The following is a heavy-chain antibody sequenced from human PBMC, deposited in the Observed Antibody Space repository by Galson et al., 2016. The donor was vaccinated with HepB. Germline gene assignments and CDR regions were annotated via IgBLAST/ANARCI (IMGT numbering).Heavy chain of an antibody. D-gene: IGHD1-1*01. V-gene: IGHV4-59*08. Sequence: ETLSLTCSVSGDSVNYFYWSWIRQSPGKGLEWIGYIYYSGSTSYNPSLKSRLTISIDKSKNRFSLQLNSVTAADTAVYFCAKRRPGGSMDFWGPVTTVTVAS. CDR1: GDSVNYFY. CDR2: IYYSGST. CDR3: AKRRPGGSMDF. J-gene: IGHJ6*02.